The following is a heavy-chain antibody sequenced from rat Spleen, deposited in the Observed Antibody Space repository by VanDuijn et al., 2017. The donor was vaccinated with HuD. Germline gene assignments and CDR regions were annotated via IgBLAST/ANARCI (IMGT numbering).Heavy chain of an antibody. Sequence: EVQLVESDGGLVQPGKSLKLSCAASGFTFSHYDMAWVRQTPKKGLEWVAFISYDGSSIYYRDSVKGRFTISRDNAKNTLYLQMDSLRSEDTATYYCARRHYGYTDYFDYWGQGVMVTVSS. D-gene: IGHD1-6*01. CDR1: GFTFSHYD. J-gene: IGHJ2*01. V-gene: IGHV5-7*01. CDR3: ARRHYGYTDYFDY. CDR2: ISYDGSSI.